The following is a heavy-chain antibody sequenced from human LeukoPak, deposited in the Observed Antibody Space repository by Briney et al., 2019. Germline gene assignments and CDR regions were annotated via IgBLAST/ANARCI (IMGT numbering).Heavy chain of an antibody. V-gene: IGHV3-23*01. CDR2: ISGSGGST. CDR1: GFTFSSYA. J-gene: IGHJ4*02. CDR3: ASRAIRGNTLGPFDN. Sequence: QPGGSLRLSCAASGFTFSSYAMSWVRQAPGKGLEWVSAISGSGGSTYYADSVKGRLTISRHNSKNTLYLQVNSLRAEDTAVYYCASRAIRGNTLGPFDNWSQGTLVTVSS. D-gene: IGHD3-16*01.